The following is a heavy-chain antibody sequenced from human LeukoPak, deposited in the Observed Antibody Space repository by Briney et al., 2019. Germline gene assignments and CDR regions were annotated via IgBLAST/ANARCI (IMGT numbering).Heavy chain of an antibody. D-gene: IGHD6-13*01. CDR1: GGTFSSYA. J-gene: IGHJ6*03. Sequence: SVMVSCKASGGTFSSYAISWVRQAPGQGLEWMGGIIPIFGTANYAQKFQGRVTITADESTSTAYMELSSLRSEDTAVYYCASTTAAGPRLEYYYYMDVWGKGTTVTVSS. V-gene: IGHV1-69*01. CDR3: ASTTAAGPRLEYYYYMDV. CDR2: IIPIFGTA.